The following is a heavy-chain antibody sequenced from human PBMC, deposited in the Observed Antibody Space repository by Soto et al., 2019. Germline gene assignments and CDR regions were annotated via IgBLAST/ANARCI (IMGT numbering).Heavy chain of an antibody. Sequence: SETLSLTCAVSGGSISSSNWWSWVRQPPGKGLEWIGEIYHSGSTNYTPSLKSRVTISVDKSKNQFSLKLSSVTAADTALYYCARVWKWIQLWASIGDYYGMDVWGQGTTVTVPS. CDR1: GGSISSSNW. CDR3: ARVWKWIQLWASIGDYYGMDV. V-gene: IGHV4-4*02. D-gene: IGHD5-18*01. J-gene: IGHJ6*02. CDR2: IYHSGST.